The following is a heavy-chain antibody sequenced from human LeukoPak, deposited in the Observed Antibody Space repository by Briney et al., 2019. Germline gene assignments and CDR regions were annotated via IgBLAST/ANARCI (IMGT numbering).Heavy chain of an antibody. CDR3: ARHFTYVWGSYRYESDAFDI. Sequence: GESLKISCKGSGYSFTSYWIGWVRQMPGKGLEWMGIIYPGDSDIRYSPSFQGQVTISADKSISTAYLQWSSLKASDTAMYYCARHFTYVWGSYRYESDAFDIWGQGTMVTVSS. CDR1: GYSFTSYW. CDR2: IYPGDSDI. V-gene: IGHV5-51*01. J-gene: IGHJ3*02. D-gene: IGHD3-16*02.